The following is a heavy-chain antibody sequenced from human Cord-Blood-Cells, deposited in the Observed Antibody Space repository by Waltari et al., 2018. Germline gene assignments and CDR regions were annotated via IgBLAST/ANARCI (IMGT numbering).Heavy chain of an antibody. CDR3: AKAIGYYDFWSGYDAFDI. D-gene: IGHD3-3*01. V-gene: IGHV3-23*01. CDR2: ISGSGGST. CDR1: GFTFSSYA. Sequence: EVKLLESGGGLVQPGGSLRLSCAAAGFTFSSYAMSWVRQAAGKGLEWVSAISGSGGSTYYADSVKGRFTISRDNSKNTLYLQMNSLRAEDTAVYYCAKAIGYYDFWSGYDAFDIWGQGTMVTVSS. J-gene: IGHJ3*02.